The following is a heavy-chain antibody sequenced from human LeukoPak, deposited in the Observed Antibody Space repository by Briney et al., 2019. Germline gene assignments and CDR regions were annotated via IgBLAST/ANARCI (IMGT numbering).Heavy chain of an antibody. J-gene: IGHJ5*02. CDR1: GFTFSSYA. D-gene: IGHD2-8*01. CDR3: AKEPSYCTNGVCYSIVFVR. CDR2: ISGTVDGP. V-gene: IGHV3-23*01. Sequence: VGSLRLSCAASGFTFSSYAMSWVRQAPGKGLEWVSAISGTVDGPYYADPVKGRFTISRDYSMSTLYLQMSGLRAEDRAVYYCAKEPSYCTNGVCYSIVFVRWGEGTLVTVSS.